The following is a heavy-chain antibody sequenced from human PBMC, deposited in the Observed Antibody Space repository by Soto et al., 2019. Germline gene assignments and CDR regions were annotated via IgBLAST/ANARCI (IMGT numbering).Heavy chain of an antibody. CDR3: ARDHMTVEAGTVSYYYGMDV. V-gene: IGHV1-69*13. Sequence: WASVKVSCKASGGTFSSYAISWVRQAPGQGLEWMGGIIPIFGTANYAQKFQGRVTITADESTSTAYMELSSLRSEDTAVYYCARDHMTVEAGTVSYYYGMDVWGQGTTVTVSS. CDR1: GGTFSSYA. J-gene: IGHJ6*02. CDR2: IIPIFGTA. D-gene: IGHD6-19*01.